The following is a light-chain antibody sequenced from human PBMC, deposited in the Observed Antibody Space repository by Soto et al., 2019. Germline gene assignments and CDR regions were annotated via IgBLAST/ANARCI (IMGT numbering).Light chain of an antibody. CDR3: QVWDRSSDHVV. CDR2: TDY. CDR1: NFGNKA. Sequence: SYELTQPHSVSVATSQMARITCGGNNFGNKAVHWSQQKPGQDPVLVIYTDYNRPSGIPERFSGSNPGNTATLSISRIEAGDVADHYCQVWDRSSDHVVFGGGTKVTVL. V-gene: IGLV3-12*02. J-gene: IGLJ2*01.